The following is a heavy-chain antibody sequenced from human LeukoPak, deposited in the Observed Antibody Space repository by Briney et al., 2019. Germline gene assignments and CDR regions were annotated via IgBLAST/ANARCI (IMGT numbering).Heavy chain of an antibody. CDR3: ARIGPYYDILTGYYKAFDI. CDR2: INHSGST. CDR1: GGSFSGYY. J-gene: IGHJ3*02. Sequence: PSETLSLTCAVYGGSFSGYYWSWIRQPPGKGLEWIGEINHSGSTNYNPSLKSRVTISVDTSKNQFSLKLSSVTAADTAVYYCARIGPYYDILTGYYKAFDIWGQGTMVTVSS. V-gene: IGHV4-34*01. D-gene: IGHD3-9*01.